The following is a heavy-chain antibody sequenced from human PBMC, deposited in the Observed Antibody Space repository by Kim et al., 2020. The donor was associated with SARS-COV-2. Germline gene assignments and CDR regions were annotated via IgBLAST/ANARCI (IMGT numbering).Heavy chain of an antibody. J-gene: IGHJ4*02. CDR1: GYSISSGYY. V-gene: IGHV4-38-2*02. D-gene: IGHD3-10*01. CDR2: IYHSGST. CDR3: ARVLPRYYYGSGSYYGGLDY. Sequence: SETLSLTCTVSGYSISSGYYWGWIRQPPGKGLEWIGSIYHSGSTYYNPSLKSRVTISVDTSKNQFSLKLSSVTAADTAVYYCARVLPRYYYGSGSYYGGLDYWGQGTLVTVSS.